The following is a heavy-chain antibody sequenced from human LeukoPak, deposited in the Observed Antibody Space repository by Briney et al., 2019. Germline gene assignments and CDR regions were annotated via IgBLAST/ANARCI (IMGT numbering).Heavy chain of an antibody. CDR3: ARGYSSGEAD. CDR2: IYYSGST. V-gene: IGHV4-39*07. D-gene: IGHD6-19*01. J-gene: IGHJ4*02. CDR1: GGSISSSSYH. Sequence: SETLSLTCTVSGGSISSSSYHWGWIRQPPGKGLEWIGSIYYSGSTYYNPSLKSRVTISVDTSKNQFSLKLSSVTAADTAVYYCARGYSSGEADWGQGTLVTVSS.